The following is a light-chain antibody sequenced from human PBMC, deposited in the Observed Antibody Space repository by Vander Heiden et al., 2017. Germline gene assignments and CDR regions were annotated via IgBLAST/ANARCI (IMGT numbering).Light chain of an antibody. CDR2: AAS. V-gene: IGKV1-17*03. J-gene: IGKJ2*01. CDR1: QDITSF. Sequence: DTQISPSPHAMSASVGARVTLTCRASQDITSFLSWFQQKPGKVPKRLIYAASSLQSGVPSRFSGSGSGTEITLTISSLQPEDIATNYCLQQKNYPLTFGQGTKLEIK. CDR3: LQQKNYPLT.